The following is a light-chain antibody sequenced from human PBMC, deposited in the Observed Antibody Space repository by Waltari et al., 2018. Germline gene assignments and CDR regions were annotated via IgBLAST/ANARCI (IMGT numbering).Light chain of an antibody. V-gene: IGLV2-8*01. CDR3: CAYSGGNNFL. Sequence: QSALTQPPSASGSLGQSVTISCTGTSSDVGKDNYVSWYQQHPGKAPKLMIYAVNKRPPGVPDRFSCSRVGNTASLTGSGLQAEDEGDFCCCAYSGGNNFLFGGGTKLTVL. J-gene: IGLJ3*02. CDR1: SSDVGKDNY. CDR2: AVN.